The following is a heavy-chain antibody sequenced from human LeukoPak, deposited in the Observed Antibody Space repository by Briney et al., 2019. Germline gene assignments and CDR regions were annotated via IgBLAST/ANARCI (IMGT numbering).Heavy chain of an antibody. J-gene: IGHJ4*02. Sequence: GGSLRLSCVASGFTFNDHGMHWVRQAPGKGLEWVANIKQDGSEKYYVDSVKGRFTISRDNAKNSLYLQMNSLRAEDTAVYYCARVLRYFDWSPGDYWGQGTLATVSS. CDR3: ARVLRYFDWSPGDY. CDR2: IKQDGSEK. CDR1: GFTFNDHG. D-gene: IGHD3-9*01. V-gene: IGHV3-7*01.